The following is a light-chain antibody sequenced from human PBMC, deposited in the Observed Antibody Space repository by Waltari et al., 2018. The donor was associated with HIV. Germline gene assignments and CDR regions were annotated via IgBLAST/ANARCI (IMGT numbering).Light chain of an antibody. CDR2: KDI. Sequence: SYELTQPSSVSVSPGQTARITCSGDGLAKRYVRWFQQKPGPAPVLVIYKDIERPSGIPERFSGSSSGTTVTLTISGAQVEDEADYYCFSAADNNLGVFGGGTKVTVL. V-gene: IGLV3-27*01. CDR1: GLAKRY. CDR3: FSAADNNLGV. J-gene: IGLJ3*02.